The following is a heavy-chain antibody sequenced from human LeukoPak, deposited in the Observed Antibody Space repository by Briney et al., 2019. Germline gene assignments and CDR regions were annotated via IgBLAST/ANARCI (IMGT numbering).Heavy chain of an antibody. J-gene: IGHJ6*02. D-gene: IGHD6-19*01. CDR2: INPNSGGT. Sequence: ASVKVSCEASGYTFTGYYMHWVRQAPGQGLEWMGWINPNSGGTNYAQKFQGRVTMTRDTSISTAYMELSRLRSDDTAVYYCARELDSSGLYYYGMDVWGQGTTVTVSS. CDR1: GYTFTGYY. CDR3: ARELDSSGLYYYGMDV. V-gene: IGHV1-2*02.